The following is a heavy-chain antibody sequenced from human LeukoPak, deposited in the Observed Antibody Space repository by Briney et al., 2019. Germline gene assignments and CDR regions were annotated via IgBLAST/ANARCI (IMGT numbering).Heavy chain of an antibody. CDR3: AKRGVVIRVILVGFHKQAYYFDS. V-gene: IGHV3-23*01. Sequence: GGSLRLSCAASGLTLSNYWMTWVRQAPGKGLEWVSAISGSGGSTYYADSVKGRFTISRDNPKNTLYLQMNSLRVEDTAVYFCAKRGVVIRVILVGFHKQAYYFDSWGQGALVTVSS. CDR1: GLTLSNYW. CDR2: ISGSGGST. J-gene: IGHJ4*02. D-gene: IGHD3-22*01.